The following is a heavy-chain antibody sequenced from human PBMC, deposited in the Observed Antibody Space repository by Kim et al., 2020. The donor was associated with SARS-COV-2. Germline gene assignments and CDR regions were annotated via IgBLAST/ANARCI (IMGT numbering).Heavy chain of an antibody. CDR1: GFTFSTYG. Sequence: GGSLRLSCAASGFTFSTYGIHWVRQAPGKGLEWVAIISFDGSSKYYADSVKGRFTISRDNSKNTLFLQMNSLRPEDTAVYYCAKEGPGYSGYEYYFDSWG. CDR2: ISFDGSSK. J-gene: IGHJ4*01. V-gene: IGHV3-30*18. CDR3: AKEGPGYSGYEYYFDS. D-gene: IGHD5-12*01.